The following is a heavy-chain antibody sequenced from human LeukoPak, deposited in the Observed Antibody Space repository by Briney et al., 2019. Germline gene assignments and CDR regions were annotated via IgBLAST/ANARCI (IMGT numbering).Heavy chain of an antibody. J-gene: IGHJ4*02. Sequence: ASVKVSCKASGYTFSDYQIHWVRQAPGQGLEWMGRISPNSGGTNFAQDFQGRVTMTRDASIRTAFMELSRLRSDDTAVYYCARAQDTASANDFEYWGQGILVTVSS. CDR3: ARAQDTASANDFEY. V-gene: IGHV1-2*06. CDR2: ISPNSGGT. D-gene: IGHD5-18*01. CDR1: GYTFSDYQ.